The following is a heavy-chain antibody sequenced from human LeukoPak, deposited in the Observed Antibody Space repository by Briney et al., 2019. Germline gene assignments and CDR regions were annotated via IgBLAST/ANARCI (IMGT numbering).Heavy chain of an antibody. CDR3: ASLLTGYLGNWFDP. J-gene: IGHJ5*02. D-gene: IGHD3-9*01. V-gene: IGHV4-61*01. Sequence: SETLSLTCTVSGGSVSSGRYYWSWIRQPPGKGLEWFGYIYYSGSTNYNPSLKSRVTISVDTSKNQFSLKLSSVTAADTAVYYCASLLTGYLGNWFDPWGQGTLVTVSS. CDR2: IYYSGST. CDR1: GGSVSSGRYY.